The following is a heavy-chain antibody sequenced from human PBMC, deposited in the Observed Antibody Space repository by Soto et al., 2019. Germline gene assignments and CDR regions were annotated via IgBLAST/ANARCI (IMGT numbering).Heavy chain of an antibody. CDR2: INLNSGDT. Sequence: ASVKVSCKASGYTFTAYYMHWVRQAPGQGLEWMGWINLNSGDTNYAQEFQGRVTMTRDTSISTAYMELSRLRSDDTAVYYCARGPTSGVAAAGLLNFWGQGTLVTVSS. V-gene: IGHV1-2*02. D-gene: IGHD6-13*01. J-gene: IGHJ4*02. CDR1: GYTFTAYY. CDR3: ARGPTSGVAAAGLLNF.